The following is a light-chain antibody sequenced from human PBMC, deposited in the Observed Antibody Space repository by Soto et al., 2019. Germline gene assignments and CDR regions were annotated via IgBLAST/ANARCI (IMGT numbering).Light chain of an antibody. CDR1: QSVSSY. J-gene: IGKJ5*01. CDR2: DAS. V-gene: IGKV3-11*01. CDR3: QQRNNWPPIT. Sequence: EIVLTQSPATLSLSPGERATLSCRASQSVSSYLASYQQKPGQAPSLLIYDASNRATGIPARFSGSGSGTGFTPTICSLEPEDFVVYYGQQRNNWPPITFGQGTRLEIK.